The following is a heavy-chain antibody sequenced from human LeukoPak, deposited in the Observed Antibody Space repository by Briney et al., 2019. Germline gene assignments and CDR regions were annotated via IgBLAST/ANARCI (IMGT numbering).Heavy chain of an antibody. D-gene: IGHD1-1*01. CDR3: ARRHTTNWYNWFDP. Sequence: PGGSLRLSCAAYGFTFDDYGMSWVRQAPGKGLEWVSDRNGGSTDYADSVKGRFTISRDNAKNSLYLHMSSLRDEDTAFYYCARRHTTNWYNWFDPWGQGTLVIVSS. CDR1: GFTFDDYG. CDR2: RNGGST. J-gene: IGHJ5*02. V-gene: IGHV3-20*04.